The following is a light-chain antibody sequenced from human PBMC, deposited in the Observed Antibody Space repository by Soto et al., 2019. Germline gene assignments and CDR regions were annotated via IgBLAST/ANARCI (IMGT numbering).Light chain of an antibody. CDR1: SGHSSYI. V-gene: IGLV4-60*02. J-gene: IGLJ2*01. Sequence: QPVLTQSSSASASLGSSVKLTCNLRSGHSSYIIAWHQQQPGKAPRYLMKLEGSGSYNKGSGVPDRFSGSSSGADRYLTISKLQFEDAANYYCETWDSNTRVFGGGTKLTV. CDR3: ETWDSNTRV. CDR2: LEGSGSY.